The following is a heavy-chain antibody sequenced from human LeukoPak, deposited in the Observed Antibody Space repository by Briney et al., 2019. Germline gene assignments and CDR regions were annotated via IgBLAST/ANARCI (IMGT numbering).Heavy chain of an antibody. CDR2: IYTSGST. Sequence: SETLSLTCTVSGGSISSGSYYWSWIRQPAGKGLEWIGRIYTSGSTNYNPSLKSRVTMSVDTSKNQFSLKLSSVTAADTAVYYCARDMAVYYYYYMDVWGKGTTVTISS. V-gene: IGHV4-61*02. D-gene: IGHD5-24*01. CDR3: ARDMAVYYYYYMDV. CDR1: GGSISSGSYY. J-gene: IGHJ6*03.